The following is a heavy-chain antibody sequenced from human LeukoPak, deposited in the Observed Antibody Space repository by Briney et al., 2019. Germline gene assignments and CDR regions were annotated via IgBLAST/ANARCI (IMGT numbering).Heavy chain of an antibody. V-gene: IGHV3-23*01. Sequence: PGGSLRLSCAASGFTFSSYAMSWVRQAPGKGLEWVSAISGSGGSTYYADSVKGRFTISRDNSKNTLYLQMNSLRAEDTAVYYCAKGGVVTAIGVLDDAFDIWGQGTMVTVSS. CDR2: ISGSGGST. CDR1: GFTFSSYA. CDR3: AKGGVVTAIGVLDDAFDI. D-gene: IGHD2-21*02. J-gene: IGHJ3*02.